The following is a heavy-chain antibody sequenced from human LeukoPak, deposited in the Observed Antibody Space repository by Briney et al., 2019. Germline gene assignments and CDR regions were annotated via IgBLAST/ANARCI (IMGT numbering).Heavy chain of an antibody. CDR1: GGSISSGGYY. Sequence: PSETLSLTCTVSGGSISSGGYYWSWIRQHPGKGLEWIGYIYYSGSTYYNPSLKSRVTISVDTSKNQFSLKLSSVTAADTAVYYCATYGSGIADDGYWGQGPLVTVSS. CDR3: ATYGSGIADDGY. CDR2: IYYSGST. D-gene: IGHD3-10*01. J-gene: IGHJ4*02. V-gene: IGHV4-31*03.